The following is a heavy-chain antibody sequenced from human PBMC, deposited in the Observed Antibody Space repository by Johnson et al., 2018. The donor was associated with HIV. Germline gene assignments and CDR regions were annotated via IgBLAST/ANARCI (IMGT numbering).Heavy chain of an antibody. V-gene: IGHV3-11*04. CDR1: NFTFKDYY. CDR2: ISGSGFDT. J-gene: IGHJ3*02. D-gene: IGHD1-26*01. CDR3: AKDPVGATWAFDI. Sequence: QVQLVESGGDLIKPGGSLRLSCAASNFTFKDYYMNWIRQAPGKGLEWISYISGSGFDTFYADSVKGRFTISRDNAKKSLYLQMSSLKAEDTAVYYCAKDPVGATWAFDIWGQGTMVTVSS.